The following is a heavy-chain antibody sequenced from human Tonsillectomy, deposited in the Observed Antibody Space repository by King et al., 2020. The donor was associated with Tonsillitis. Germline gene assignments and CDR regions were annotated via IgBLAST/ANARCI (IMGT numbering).Heavy chain of an antibody. CDR1: GGPISDYY. CDR3: ARVSLYGSGSQLDY. V-gene: IGHV4-59*01. J-gene: IGHJ4*02. Sequence: QLQESGPGLVKPSETLSLTCTFSGGPISDYYWTWIRQPPGKGLEWIWYIYYTGHTNYYPSLKSRVTISIDTSKSQFSLNLRSVTAADTAVYYCARVSLYGSGSQLDYWGQGTVVTVSS. D-gene: IGHD3-10*01. CDR2: IYYTGHT.